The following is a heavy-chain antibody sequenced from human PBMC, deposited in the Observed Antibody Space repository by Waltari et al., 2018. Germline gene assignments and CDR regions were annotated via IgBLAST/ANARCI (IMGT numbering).Heavy chain of an antibody. CDR2: IYTSGST. J-gene: IGHJ3*02. CDR3: ARGHYYDSSGYYFGAFDI. D-gene: IGHD3-22*01. CDR1: GGSISSGSYY. Sequence: QVQLQESGPGLVKPSQTLSLTCTVSGGSISSGSYYWSWIRQPAGKGLEWIGYIYTSGSTNYNPSLKSRVTISVDTSKNQFSLKLSSVTAADTAVYYCARGHYYDSSGYYFGAFDIWGQGTMVTVSS. V-gene: IGHV4-61*09.